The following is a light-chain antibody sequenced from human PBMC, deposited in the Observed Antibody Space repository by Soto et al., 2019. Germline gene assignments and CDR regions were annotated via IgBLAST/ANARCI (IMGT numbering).Light chain of an antibody. CDR2: DVS. Sequence: DIVLTQSPGTLSLSPGERATLSCRSSQSVSSNYLAWYQQKPDQAPRLVIYDVSGRATGIPDRFSGSGSGTYFTLTIRRLEPEDSAVYYCQQYGISPTFGQGTKVEIK. CDR3: QQYGISPT. J-gene: IGKJ1*01. V-gene: IGKV3-20*01. CDR1: QSVSSNY.